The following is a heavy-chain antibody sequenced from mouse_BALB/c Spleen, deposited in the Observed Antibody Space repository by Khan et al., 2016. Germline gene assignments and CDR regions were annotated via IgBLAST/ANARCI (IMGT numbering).Heavy chain of an antibody. Sequence: EVELVESGGGLVKPGGSLKLSCAASGFTFSDYYMYWVRQTPEKRLEWVATISDGGAYTYYPVSVKGRFTISRDNAKNNLYLQQSSLKTEDTATKYCGRGPPRWDFDGWGAGSRVTVSS. CDR2: ISDGGAYT. J-gene: IGHJ1*01. V-gene: IGHV5-4*02. CDR1: GFTFSDYY. CDR3: GRGPPRWDFDG.